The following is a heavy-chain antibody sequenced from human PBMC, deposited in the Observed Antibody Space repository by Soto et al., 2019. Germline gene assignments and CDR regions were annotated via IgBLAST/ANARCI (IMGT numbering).Heavy chain of an antibody. V-gene: IGHV4-39*01. J-gene: IGHJ4*02. Sequence: SETLSLTCPVSGGSITSSSYYWGWIRQPPGKGLEWIGNIYYSGSTYYNPSLKSRVTISVDTSKNQFSLKLSSVTAADTAVYYCMLGSGWKDFGYWGQGTLVTVSS. CDR2: IYYSGST. D-gene: IGHD3-22*01. CDR1: GGSITSSSYY. CDR3: MLGSGWKDFGY.